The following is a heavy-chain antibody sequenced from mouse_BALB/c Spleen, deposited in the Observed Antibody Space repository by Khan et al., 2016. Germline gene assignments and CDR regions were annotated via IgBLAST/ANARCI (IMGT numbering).Heavy chain of an antibody. D-gene: IGHD1-2*01. Sequence: EVELVETGGGLVQPGGSLKLSCAASGLDFSRYWMSWVRQAPGKGLEWIGEIHPDSSTINYTPSLKDKFIISRDNAKNTLYLQMSKVRSEDTALXYCANTRYNGYGGWFAYWGQGTLVTVSA. CDR2: IHPDSSTI. V-gene: IGHV4-1*02. CDR1: GLDFSRYW. CDR3: ANTRYNGYGGWFAY. J-gene: IGHJ3*01.